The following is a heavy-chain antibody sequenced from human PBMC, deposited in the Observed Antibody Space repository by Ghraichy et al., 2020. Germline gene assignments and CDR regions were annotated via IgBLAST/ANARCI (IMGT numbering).Heavy chain of an antibody. J-gene: IGHJ4*02. V-gene: IGHV4-4*09. Sequence: SETLSLTCTVSGGSISSYYWSWIRQPPGKGLEWIGYIYTSGSTNYNPSLKSRVTISVDTSKNQFSLKLSSVTAADTAVYYCARSPKEGLLWFGELFLWGQGTLVTVSS. D-gene: IGHD3-10*01. CDR2: IYTSGST. CDR3: ARSPKEGLLWFGELFL. CDR1: GGSISSYY.